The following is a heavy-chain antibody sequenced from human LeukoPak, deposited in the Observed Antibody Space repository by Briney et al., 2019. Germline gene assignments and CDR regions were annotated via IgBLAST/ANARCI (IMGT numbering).Heavy chain of an antibody. J-gene: IGHJ4*02. V-gene: IGHV3-33*05. D-gene: IGHD2-21*01. CDR1: GFIFSHYG. CDR3: ARELSQIVWGGLDY. CDR2: IQNDASTE. Sequence: GGSLRLSCAASGFIFSHYGMHWVRQAPGKGLEWVAVIQNDASTENFADSVKGRFTISRDNSKNTVLLQMNSLRVEDTAVYYCARELSQIVWGGLDYGGQGTLVSVSS.